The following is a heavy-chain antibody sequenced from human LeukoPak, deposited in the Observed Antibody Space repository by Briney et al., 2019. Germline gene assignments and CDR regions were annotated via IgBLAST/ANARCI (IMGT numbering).Heavy chain of an antibody. CDR1: GGSISSGSYY. J-gene: IGHJ6*03. CDR2: IYTSGST. CDR3: ASTALESIAARPDYYYYMDV. Sequence: SQTLSLTCTVSGGSISSGSYYWSRIRQPAGKGLEWIGRIYTSGSTNYNPSLKSRVTISVDTSENQFSLKLSSVTAADTAVYYCASTALESIAARPDYYYYMDVWGKGTTVTVSS. D-gene: IGHD6-6*01. V-gene: IGHV4-61*02.